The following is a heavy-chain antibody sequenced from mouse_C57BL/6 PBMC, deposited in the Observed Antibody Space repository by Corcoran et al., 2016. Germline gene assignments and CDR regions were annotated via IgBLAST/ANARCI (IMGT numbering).Heavy chain of an antibody. J-gene: IGHJ1*03. Sequence: EVQLQQSGPELVKPGASVKISCKASGYTFTDYYMNWVKQSHGKSLEWIGDINPNNGGTSYNQKFKGKDTLTVDKSSSTAYMELRSLTSEDSAVYYCAGYGSSWGWYFDVWGTGTTVTVSS. CDR3: AGYGSSWGWYFDV. V-gene: IGHV1-26*01. CDR2: INPNNGGT. CDR1: GYTFTDYY. D-gene: IGHD1-1*01.